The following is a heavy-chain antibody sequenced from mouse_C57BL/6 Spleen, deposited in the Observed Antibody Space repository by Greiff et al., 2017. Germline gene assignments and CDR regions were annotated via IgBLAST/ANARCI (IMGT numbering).Heavy chain of an antibody. CDR1: GFTFTDYY. V-gene: IGHV7-3*01. Sequence: EVKLVESGGGLVQPGGSLSLSCAASGFTFTDYYMSWVRQPPGKALEWLGFLRNKANGYTTEYSASVTGRFTISRDNSQSILYLQMNALRAEDSATYYCASYYDVFAYWGQGTLVTVSA. D-gene: IGHD2-12*01. CDR3: ASYYDVFAY. J-gene: IGHJ3*01. CDR2: LRNKANGYTT.